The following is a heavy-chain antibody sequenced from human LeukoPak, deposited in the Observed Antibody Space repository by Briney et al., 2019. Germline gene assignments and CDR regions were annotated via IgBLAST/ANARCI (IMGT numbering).Heavy chain of an antibody. CDR3: GKDAHAGWFKNYYFDS. CDR1: GFTFSSYA. V-gene: IGHV3-23*01. Sequence: GGSLRLSCAASGFTFSSYAMSWVRQAPGKGLEWVSAISGSGGSTYYADSVKGRFTISRDNSKNTLYLQMNSLRAEDTAVYYCGKDAHAGWFKNYYFDSWGQGTLVTVSS. J-gene: IGHJ4*02. D-gene: IGHD6-19*01. CDR2: ISGSGGST.